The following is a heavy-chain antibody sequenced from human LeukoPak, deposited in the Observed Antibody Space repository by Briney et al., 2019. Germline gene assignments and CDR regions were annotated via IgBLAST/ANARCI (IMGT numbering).Heavy chain of an antibody. CDR2: NSYGSGTI. CDR3: ARDSTTVVIRAYYNGMDV. Sequence: GRTLRLSCAASGFIFRSKSMNWAPRARGKGREGVSYNSYGSGTIYYADFVKGRFTVSRDNARNSLYLQMSSLRAEDTTVYYCARDSTTVVIRAYYNGMDVWGEGTTVTVSS. CDR1: GFIFRSKS. J-gene: IGHJ6*04. D-gene: IGHD4-23*01. V-gene: IGHV3-48*04.